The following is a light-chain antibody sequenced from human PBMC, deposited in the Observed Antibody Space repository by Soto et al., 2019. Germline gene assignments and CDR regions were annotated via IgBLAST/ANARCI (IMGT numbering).Light chain of an antibody. V-gene: IGKV1-5*01. CDR1: QSISSY. CDR2: DAS. CDR3: QQYNSYSPT. J-gene: IGKJ1*01. Sequence: DIQMTQSPSTLSASVGDRVTITCRASQSISSYLNWYQQKPGQAPRLLIYDASSLESGVPSRFSGSGSGTEFTLTISSLEPDDFATYYCQQYNSYSPTFGQGTKVDIK.